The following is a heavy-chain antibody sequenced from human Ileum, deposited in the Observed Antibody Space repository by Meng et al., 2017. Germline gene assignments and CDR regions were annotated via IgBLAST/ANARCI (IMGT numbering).Heavy chain of an antibody. CDR2: INHGGNT. Sequence: QVRLAEGGAGLLKPSETLSLTFAVYGGSLTDYYWSWIRQTPGKGLEWIGEINHGGNTNYNPSLKSRVTISIDTSRDQFSLKLTSVTAADTAVYYCARVELRGDTRDSCGLDHWGQGTLVTVSS. V-gene: IGHV4-34*01. CDR1: GGSLTDYY. CDR3: ARVELRGDTRDSCGLDH. J-gene: IGHJ4*02. D-gene: IGHD3-22*01.